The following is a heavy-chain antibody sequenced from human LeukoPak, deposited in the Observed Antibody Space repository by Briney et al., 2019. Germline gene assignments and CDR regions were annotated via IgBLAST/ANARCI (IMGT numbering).Heavy chain of an antibody. J-gene: IGHJ4*02. Sequence: RGSLRLSCAASGFTFRNHGMHWIRQAPGKGLEWVAIIWYDGSNKYYADSLNGRFTISRDNSKNTSYLQMDSLRDDDTAVYYCVRDRGALQYFDYWGQGTLVTVSS. CDR3: VRDRGALQYFDY. D-gene: IGHD5-24*01. CDR1: GFTFRNHG. CDR2: IWYDGSNK. V-gene: IGHV3-33*01.